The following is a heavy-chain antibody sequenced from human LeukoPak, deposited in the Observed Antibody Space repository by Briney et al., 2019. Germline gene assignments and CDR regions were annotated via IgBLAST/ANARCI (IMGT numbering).Heavy chain of an antibody. CDR1: GGSISTYY. CDR2: FYYTGST. V-gene: IGHV4-59*01. Sequence: SETLSLTCTVSGGSISTYYWSWIRQPPGKGLDWIGSFYYTGSTNYNPSLRSRVTISLDTSKNQIFLRLSSVTAADTAVYYCARGGNALDYWGQGTLVTVSS. J-gene: IGHJ4*02. D-gene: IGHD4-23*01. CDR3: ARGGNALDY.